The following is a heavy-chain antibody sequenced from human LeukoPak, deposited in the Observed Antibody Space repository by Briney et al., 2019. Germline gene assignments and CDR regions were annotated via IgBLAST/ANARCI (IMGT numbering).Heavy chain of an antibody. CDR2: ISSSSSYI. J-gene: IGHJ2*01. CDR3: ARDFRPYWYFDL. CDR1: GFTFSSYS. V-gene: IGHV3-21*01. Sequence: GGSLRLSRAASGFTFSSYSMNWVRQAPGKGLEWVSSISSSSSYIYYADSVKGRFTISRDNAKNSLYLQMNSLRAEDTAVYYCARDFRPYWYFDLWGRGTLVTVSS.